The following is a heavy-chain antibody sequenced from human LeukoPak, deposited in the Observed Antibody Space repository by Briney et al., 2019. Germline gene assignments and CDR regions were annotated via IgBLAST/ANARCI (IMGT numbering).Heavy chain of an antibody. CDR2: IWYDGSNK. V-gene: IGHV3-33*01. Sequence: GRSLRLSCAASGFIFSRYGLHWVHQAPGKGLEWVAAIWYDGSNKYYADSVKGRFTISRDNSRNTLYLEMNSLRAEDTAVYYCARDLYFHDSSGYYYGVDYWGQGTLVTVSS. CDR3: ARDLYFHDSSGYYYGVDY. D-gene: IGHD3-22*01. J-gene: IGHJ4*02. CDR1: GFIFSRYG.